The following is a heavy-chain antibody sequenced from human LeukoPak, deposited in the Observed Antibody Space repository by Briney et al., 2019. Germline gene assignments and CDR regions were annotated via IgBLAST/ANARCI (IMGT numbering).Heavy chain of an antibody. CDR2: IYYSEST. V-gene: IGHV4-30-4*08. J-gene: IGHJ4*02. CDR1: GGSISSGDYY. D-gene: IGHD1-26*01. Sequence: KTSETLSLTCTVSGGSISSGDYYWSWIRQPPGKGLECIGYIYYSESTYYNPSLKSRVTISVDTSKNQFSLRLSSVTAADTAVYYCAGDQRRELPHFDYWGPGTLVTVSS. CDR3: AGDQRRELPHFDY.